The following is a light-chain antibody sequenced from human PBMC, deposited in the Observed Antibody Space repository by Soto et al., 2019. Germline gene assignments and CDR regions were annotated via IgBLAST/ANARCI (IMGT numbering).Light chain of an antibody. CDR2: DVS. J-gene: IGLJ2*01. CDR1: SSDVGGYNY. CDR3: SSYTSSVVV. Sequence: QSALTQPASVSGSPAQSITISCTGTSSDVGGYNYVSWYQQHPGKAPKLMIYDVSNRPSGVSNRFSGSKSGNTASLTISGLQAEDEADYYCSSYTSSVVVFGGGTKLTVL. V-gene: IGLV2-14*01.